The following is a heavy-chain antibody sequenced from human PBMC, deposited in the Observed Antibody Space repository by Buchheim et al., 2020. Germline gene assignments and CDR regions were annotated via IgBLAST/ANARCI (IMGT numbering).Heavy chain of an antibody. CDR1: GDSMSSHDW. D-gene: IGHD2-8*01. J-gene: IGHJ6*02. Sequence: QAQLQESGPGLVKPSGTLSLTCDVSGDSMSSHDWWSWARQPPGKGLEWIGEIHHGGSTNYSPSLKGRVTISVDKSKNHFSLKLSSVTAADTAVYYCARNGYYNMDVWGQGTT. V-gene: IGHV4-4*02. CDR2: IHHGGST. CDR3: ARNGYYNMDV.